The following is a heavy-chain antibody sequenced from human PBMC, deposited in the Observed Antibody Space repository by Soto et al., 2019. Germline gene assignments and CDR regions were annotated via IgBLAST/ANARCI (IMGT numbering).Heavy chain of an antibody. CDR1: GGTFSSYA. Sequence: AVKVSCKASGGTFSSYAISWVRQAPGQGLEGMGGIIPIFGTANYAQKFQGRVTITADESTSTAYMELSRLRSEDTAVYYCAREVPAAMGYYYYGMDVWGQGTTVT. CDR3: AREVPAAMGYYYYGMDV. CDR2: IIPIFGTA. D-gene: IGHD2-2*01. V-gene: IGHV1-69*13. J-gene: IGHJ6*01.